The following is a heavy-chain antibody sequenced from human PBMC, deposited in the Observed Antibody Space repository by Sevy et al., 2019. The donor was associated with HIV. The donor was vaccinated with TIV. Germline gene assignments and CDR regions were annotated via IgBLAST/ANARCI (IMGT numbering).Heavy chain of an antibody. J-gene: IGHJ3*02. Sequence: GGSLRLSCVASGFTFSSYAMSWVRQGTGKGLEWVSGTSGNGGSTYYADSVKGRFTISRGNSKNTLYLQMNSLRAEDTAVYYCAKDRVWELGDAFDIWGQGTMVTVSS. CDR1: GFTFSSYA. CDR2: TSGNGGST. D-gene: IGHD1-26*01. V-gene: IGHV3-23*01. CDR3: AKDRVWELGDAFDI.